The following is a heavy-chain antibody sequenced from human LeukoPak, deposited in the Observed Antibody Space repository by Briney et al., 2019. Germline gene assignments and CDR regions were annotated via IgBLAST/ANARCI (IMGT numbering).Heavy chain of an antibody. D-gene: IGHD6-13*01. CDR3: ARSVIGGAAAGNWFDP. Sequence: SETLSLTCTVSGGSISSSSYYWGWIRQPPGKGLEWIGSIYYSGSTYYNPSLKSRVTISVDTSKNQFSLKPSSVTAADTAVYYCARSVIGGAAAGNWFDPWGQGTLVTVSS. CDR1: GGSISSSSYY. J-gene: IGHJ5*02. CDR2: IYYSGST. V-gene: IGHV4-39*01.